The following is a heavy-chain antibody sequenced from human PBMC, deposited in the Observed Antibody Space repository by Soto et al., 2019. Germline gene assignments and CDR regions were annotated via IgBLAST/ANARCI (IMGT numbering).Heavy chain of an antibody. Sequence: PGGSLRLSCAASGFTFSSYAMSWVRQAPGKGLEWVPAISGSGGSTYYADSVKGRFTISRDNSKNTLYLQMNSLRAEDTAVYYCAKDRYKAAAGHAAFDIWGQGTMVTVSS. V-gene: IGHV3-23*01. D-gene: IGHD6-13*01. CDR3: AKDRYKAAAGHAAFDI. CDR2: ISGSGGST. J-gene: IGHJ3*02. CDR1: GFTFSSYA.